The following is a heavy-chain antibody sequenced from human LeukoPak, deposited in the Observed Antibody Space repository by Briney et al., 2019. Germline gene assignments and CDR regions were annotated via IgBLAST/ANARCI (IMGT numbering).Heavy chain of an antibody. CDR2: INPNSGGT. Sequence: ASVKVSCKASGYTFTGYYMHWVRQAPGQGLEWMGWINPNSGGTNYAQKFQGRVTMTRDTSISTAYMELSRLRSDDTAVYYCARDLWFGELFGAFDIWGQGTMVTVSS. CDR1: GYTFTGYY. D-gene: IGHD3-10*01. J-gene: IGHJ3*02. V-gene: IGHV1-2*02. CDR3: ARDLWFGELFGAFDI.